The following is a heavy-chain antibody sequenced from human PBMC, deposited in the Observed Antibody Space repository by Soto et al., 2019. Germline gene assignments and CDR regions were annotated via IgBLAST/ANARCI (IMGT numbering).Heavy chain of an antibody. CDR1: GFTVSTKY. V-gene: IGHV3-66*01. J-gene: IGHJ4*02. CDR3: ALTTSIAARPVDY. D-gene: IGHD6-6*01. Sequence: GRSLRLSCAASGFTVSTKYMSWVRQAPGKGLEWVSVIYSGGSTFYADSVRGRFTISRDNSKNTVNLQMNSLRAEDTAVYYCALTTSIAARPVDYWGQGTLVTVSS. CDR2: IYSGGST.